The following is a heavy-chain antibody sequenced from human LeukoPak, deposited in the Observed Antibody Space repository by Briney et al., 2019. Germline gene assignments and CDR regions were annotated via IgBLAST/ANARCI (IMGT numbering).Heavy chain of an antibody. V-gene: IGHV3-9*01. Sequence: PGGSLRLSCAASGFTVSSTYMSWVRQAPGKGLDWVSGISWNSGSIGYADSVKGRFTISRDNAKNSLYLQMNSLRAEDTALYYCAKDLRPYYYYYYMDVWGKGTTVTVSS. CDR2: ISWNSGSI. CDR3: AKDLRPYYYYYYMDV. D-gene: IGHD3-16*01. J-gene: IGHJ6*03. CDR1: GFTVSSTY.